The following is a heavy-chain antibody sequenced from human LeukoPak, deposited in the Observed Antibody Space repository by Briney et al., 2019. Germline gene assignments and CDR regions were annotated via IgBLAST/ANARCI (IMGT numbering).Heavy chain of an antibody. V-gene: IGHV3-21*01. D-gene: IGHD2-2*01. J-gene: IGHJ5*02. Sequence: PGGSLRLPCAASGFNVNNNYMSWVRQAPGKGLEWVSSISSSSSYIYYADSVKGRFTISRDNAKNSLYLQMNSLRAEDTAVYYCARGGYCSSTSCNNWFDPWGQGTLVTVSS. CDR1: GFNVNNNY. CDR2: ISSSSSYI. CDR3: ARGGYCSSTSCNNWFDP.